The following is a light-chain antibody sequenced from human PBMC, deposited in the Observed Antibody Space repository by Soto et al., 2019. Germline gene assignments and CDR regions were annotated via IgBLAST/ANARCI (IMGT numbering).Light chain of an antibody. J-gene: IGLJ1*01. CDR1: KLGDKY. CDR3: GSWDSSLSAYV. Sequence: SYELTQPPSVSVSPGQTASITWSGDKLGDKYGCCYEDTKRPSGIPERFSGSNSGTSATLGITGFQTGDEADYYCGSWDSSLSAYVFGTGTKVTVL. CDR2: EDT. V-gene: IGLV3-1*01.